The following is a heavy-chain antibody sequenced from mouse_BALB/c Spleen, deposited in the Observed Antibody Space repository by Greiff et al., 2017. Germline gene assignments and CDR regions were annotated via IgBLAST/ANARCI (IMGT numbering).Heavy chain of an antibody. CDR1: GFTFSSYT. CDR3: AKVRGSGYYAMDY. D-gene: IGHD2-14*01. J-gene: IGHJ4*01. Sequence: EVQRVESGGGLVQPGESLKLSCAASGFTFSSYTMSWVRQTPEKRLEWVAYISNGGGSTYYPDTVKGRFTISRDNAKNTLYLQMSSLKSEDTAMYYCAKVRGSGYYAMDYWGQGTSVTVSS. CDR2: ISNGGGST. V-gene: IGHV5-12-2*01.